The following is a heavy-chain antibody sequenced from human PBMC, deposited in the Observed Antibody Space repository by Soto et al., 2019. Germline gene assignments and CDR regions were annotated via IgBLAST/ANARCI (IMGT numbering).Heavy chain of an antibody. CDR3: ARDREVGATAPDFDY. CDR1: GVTFSSYS. V-gene: IGHV3-21*01. CDR2: ISSSSSYI. J-gene: IGHJ4*02. Sequence: EVKLVESGGGLVKPGGSLSLSGAASGVTFSSYSMNLVRQAPGKGLEWVSSISSSSSYIYYADSGKGRFTISGDNAKNSVYLQMNSLRAEVTAVYYCARDREVGATAPDFDYWGTGTLVTVSS. D-gene: IGHD1-26*01.